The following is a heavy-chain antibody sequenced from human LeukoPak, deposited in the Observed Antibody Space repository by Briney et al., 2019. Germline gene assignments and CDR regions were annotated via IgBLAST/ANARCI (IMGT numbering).Heavy chain of an antibody. J-gene: IGHJ3*02. Sequence: GGSLRLSCAASGFTFSSYSLSWVRQAPGKGLDWVSSISTSSSYIYYADSVKGQFTISRHNAKNSLYLQMNSLRAEDTAVYYCARGRQNSGSYSDAFDIWGQGTMVTVSS. D-gene: IGHD1-26*01. V-gene: IGHV3-21*01. CDR3: ARGRQNSGSYSDAFDI. CDR1: GFTFSSYS. CDR2: ISTSSSYI.